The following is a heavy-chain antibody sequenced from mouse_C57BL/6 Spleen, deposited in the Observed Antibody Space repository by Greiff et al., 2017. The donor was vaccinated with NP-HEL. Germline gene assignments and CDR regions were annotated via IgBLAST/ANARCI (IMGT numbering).Heavy chain of an antibody. CDR1: GFTFSDYG. CDR2: ISSGSSTI. CDR3: ATTVVGRGLFDY. J-gene: IGHJ2*01. D-gene: IGHD1-1*01. Sequence: EVKLVESGGGLVKPGGSLKLSCAASGFTFSDYGMHWVRQAPEKGLEWVAYISSGSSTIYYADTVKGRFTISRDNAKNTLFLQMTSLRSEDTAMYYCATTVVGRGLFDYWGQGTTLTVSS. V-gene: IGHV5-17*01.